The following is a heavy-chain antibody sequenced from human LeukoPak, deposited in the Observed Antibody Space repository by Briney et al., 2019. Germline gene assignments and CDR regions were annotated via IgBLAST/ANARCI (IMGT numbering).Heavy chain of an antibody. D-gene: IGHD3-3*01. J-gene: IGHJ3*02. CDR2: INYSGST. V-gene: IGHV4-59*01. Sequence: SETLSLTCTVSGGSISSYYWSWVRQPPGKGLEWIGYINYSGSTNYNPSLRSRVIISVDTSKNQFSLKLSSVTAADTAVYYCARGIFGAIINAFDIWGQGTMVTVSS. CDR1: GGSISSYY. CDR3: ARGIFGAIINAFDI.